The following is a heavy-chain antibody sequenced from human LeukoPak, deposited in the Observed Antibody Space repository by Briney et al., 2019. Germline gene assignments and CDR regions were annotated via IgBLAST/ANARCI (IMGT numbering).Heavy chain of an antibody. CDR3: ARVGQQLGFGY. J-gene: IGHJ4*02. CDR2: INQDGSEK. V-gene: IGHV3-7*01. CDR1: GFTFSNYW. Sequence: GSLRLSCAASGFTFSNYWMSWVRQVPGKGLEWVANINQDGSEKYYVDSVKGRFTISRDNAEKSLFLQMNGLRAEDTAVYSCARVGQQLGFGYWGQGSLVTVSS. D-gene: IGHD6-13*01.